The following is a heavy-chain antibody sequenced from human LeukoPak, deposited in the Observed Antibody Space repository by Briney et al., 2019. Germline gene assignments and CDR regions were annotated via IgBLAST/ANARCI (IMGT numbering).Heavy chain of an antibody. D-gene: IGHD2-21*02. CDR3: ARGCGGDCAAFDN. CDR2: IRSTTYDETT. Sequence: PGRSLRLSCTASGFTFGDFVMSWVRQAPGKGLEWVSFIRSTTYDETTEYAASVQGRFTISRDDFRGIAYLQMNSLKTEDTAVYHCARGCGGDCAAFDNWGQGTLVTVSS. CDR1: GFTFGDFV. J-gene: IGHJ4*02. V-gene: IGHV3-49*04.